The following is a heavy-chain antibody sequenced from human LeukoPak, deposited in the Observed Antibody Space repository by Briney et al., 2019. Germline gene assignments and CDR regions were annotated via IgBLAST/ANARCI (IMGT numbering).Heavy chain of an antibody. V-gene: IGHV4-39*01. CDR3: ARRRDQEDYFDY. Sequence: PSETLPLTCTVSGGSISSRSYYWDWIRQPPGKGLEWIGTVYYSGTTYYNPSLKSRVTISIDSSKNQFSLKVRSVTAADTAVYSCARRRDQEDYFDYWGQGTLVTVSS. CDR2: VYYSGTT. CDR1: GGSISSRSYY. J-gene: IGHJ4*02.